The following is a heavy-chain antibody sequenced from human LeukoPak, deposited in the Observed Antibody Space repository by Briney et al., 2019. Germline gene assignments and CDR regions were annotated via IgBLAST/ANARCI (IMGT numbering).Heavy chain of an antibody. CDR1: GGSFSGYY. Sequence: SETLSLTCAVYGGSFSGYYWSWIRQPPGKGLEWIGEINHSGSTNYNPSLKSRVTISVDTPKNQFSLKLSSVTAADTAVYYCASGPDYGDYLFDYWGQGTLVTVSS. CDR3: ASGPDYGDYLFDY. J-gene: IGHJ4*02. D-gene: IGHD4-17*01. CDR2: INHSGST. V-gene: IGHV4-34*01.